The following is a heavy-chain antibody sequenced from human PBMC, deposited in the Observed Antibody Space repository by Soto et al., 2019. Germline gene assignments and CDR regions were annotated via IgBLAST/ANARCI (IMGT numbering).Heavy chain of an antibody. CDR1: GYTFTSYG. J-gene: IGHJ6*02. D-gene: IGHD4-4*01. CDR2: ISAYNGNT. Sequence: ASVKVSCKASGYTFTSYGISWVRQAPGQGLEWMGWISAYNGNTNYAQKLQGRVTMTTDTSTSTAYMELRSLRSDDTAVYYCARVGEGNYFYYYYYYGMDVWGQGTTVTVSS. CDR3: ARVGEGNYFYYYYYYGMDV. V-gene: IGHV1-18*01.